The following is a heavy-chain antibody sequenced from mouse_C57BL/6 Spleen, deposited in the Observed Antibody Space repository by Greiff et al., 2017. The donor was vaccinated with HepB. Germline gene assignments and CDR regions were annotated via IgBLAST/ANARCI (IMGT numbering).Heavy chain of an antibody. Sequence: VQLQQPGAELVKPGASVKMSCKASGYTFTSYWITWVKQRPGQGLEWIGDIYPGSGSTNYNEKFKSKATLTVDTSSSTAYMQLSSLTSEDSAVYYCASGSSGYWYFDVWGTGTTVTVSS. CDR2: IYPGSGST. J-gene: IGHJ1*03. CDR3: ASGSSGYWYFDV. V-gene: IGHV1-55*01. CDR1: GYTFTSYW. D-gene: IGHD3-2*02.